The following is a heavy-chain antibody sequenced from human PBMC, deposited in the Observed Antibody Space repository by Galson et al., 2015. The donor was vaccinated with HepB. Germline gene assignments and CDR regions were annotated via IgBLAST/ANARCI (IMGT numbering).Heavy chain of an antibody. CDR2: ISYSGST. Sequence: SLTCTVSGGSIRGYYWSWIRQPPGKGLEWIGYISYSGSTNYNPSLKSRVTISVDTSKNQFSLKLTSVTAADTAVYYCARDEGSGYYFDYWGQGTLVTVSS. CDR3: ARDEGSGYYFDY. D-gene: IGHD3-3*01. J-gene: IGHJ4*02. CDR1: GGSIRGYY. V-gene: IGHV4-59*01.